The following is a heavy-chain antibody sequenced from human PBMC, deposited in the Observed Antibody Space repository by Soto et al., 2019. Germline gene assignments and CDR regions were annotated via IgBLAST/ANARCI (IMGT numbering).Heavy chain of an antibody. CDR3: ARATFCGGDCYDY. V-gene: IGHV4-4*02. J-gene: IGHJ4*02. D-gene: IGHD2-21*01. CDR2: MHHSGSI. CDR1: GDSITNNKW. Sequence: SETLSLTCSVSGDSITNNKWWSWVRQPPGKGLEWIGEMHHSGSIHYNAPLKSRATISVDKSRNQFSLKLSSVTAADTAVYYCARATFCGGDCYDYWGRGTLVTVSS.